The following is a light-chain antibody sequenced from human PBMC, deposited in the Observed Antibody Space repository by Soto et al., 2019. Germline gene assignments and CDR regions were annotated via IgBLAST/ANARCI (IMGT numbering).Light chain of an antibody. V-gene: IGKV3-15*01. CDR3: QQYNNWPPVT. Sequence: ETVMTQSPVALSVSPGERATLSCRASQSVSSNVAWYQQTPGQAPRLLIYGASTRATGIPDRFSGSGSGTECTLTISSLQSEDFAVYYCQQYNNWPPVTFGQGTRLDIK. J-gene: IGKJ5*01. CDR2: GAS. CDR1: QSVSSN.